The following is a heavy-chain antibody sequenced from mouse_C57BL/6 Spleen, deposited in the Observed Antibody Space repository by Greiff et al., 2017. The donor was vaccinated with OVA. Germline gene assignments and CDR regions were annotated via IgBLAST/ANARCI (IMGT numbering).Heavy chain of an antibody. Sequence: VQLQQPGAELVKPGASVKLSCKASGYTITSYWLHWVKQRPGRGLEWIGRIDPNRGGTKYNEQLLSMATLTVDKLSSTAYMQLSSLTADDSAVYYGARSDYDYECAYWGQGTLVTVSA. CDR2: IDPNRGGT. CDR1: GYTITSYW. V-gene: IGHV1-72*01. J-gene: IGHJ3*01. CDR3: ARSDYDYECAY. D-gene: IGHD2-4*01.